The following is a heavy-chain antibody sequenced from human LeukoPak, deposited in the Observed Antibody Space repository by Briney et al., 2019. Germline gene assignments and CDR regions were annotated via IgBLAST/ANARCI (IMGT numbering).Heavy chain of an antibody. CDR3: AGTSPWFFEY. V-gene: IGHV4-34*01. J-gene: IGHJ4*02. Sequence: SETLSLTCAVYGGSFSGYYWSWIRQPPGKGLEWIGEINHSGSTNYNPSLKSRVTISVDTSKNQFSLKLSSVTAADTAVYFCAGTSPWFFEYWGQGSLVIVSS. CDR2: INHSGST. D-gene: IGHD3-22*01. CDR1: GGSFSGYY.